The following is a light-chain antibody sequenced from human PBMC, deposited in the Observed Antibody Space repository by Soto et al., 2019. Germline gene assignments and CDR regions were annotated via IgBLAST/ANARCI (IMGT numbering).Light chain of an antibody. CDR3: SSFAGNSNSV. CDR2: VVS. CDR1: SSDVGGYNY. J-gene: IGLJ1*01. Sequence: QSVLTQAPSASGSPGQSVTISCTGTSSDVGGYNYVSWYQQHPGKAPKLMIYVVSKRPSGVPDRFSGSKSGNTASLTVSGLQAEDEADYYCSSFAGNSNSVFGTGTKVTVL. V-gene: IGLV2-8*01.